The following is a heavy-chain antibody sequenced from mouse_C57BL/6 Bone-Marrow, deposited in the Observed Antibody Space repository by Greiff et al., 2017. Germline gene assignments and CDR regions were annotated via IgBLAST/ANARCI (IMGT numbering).Heavy chain of an antibody. J-gene: IGHJ4*01. D-gene: IGHD1-3*01. Sequence: QVQLQQPGAELVKPGASVKLSCKASGYTFTSYWMPWVKQRPGRGLEWIGSIDPTSGGTKYNEKFKSKATLTVDKPSSTAYMPLSSLASEDSAVYYCAVGYIWLSMDYWGQGTSVTVSS. V-gene: IGHV1-72*01. CDR3: AVGYIWLSMDY. CDR2: IDPTSGGT. CDR1: GYTFTSYW.